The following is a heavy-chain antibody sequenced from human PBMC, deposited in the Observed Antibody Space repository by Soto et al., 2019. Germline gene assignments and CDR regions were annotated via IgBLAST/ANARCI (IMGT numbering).Heavy chain of an antibody. Sequence: SVKVSCKASGGTFSSYTISWVRQAPGQGLEWMGRITPILGIANYAQKFQGRVTITAGKSTSTAYMELSSLRSEDTAVYYCAREEGCSSTSCYMVDPWGQGTLVTVSS. CDR1: GGTFSSYT. V-gene: IGHV1-69*04. D-gene: IGHD2-2*02. J-gene: IGHJ5*02. CDR3: AREEGCSSTSCYMVDP. CDR2: ITPILGIA.